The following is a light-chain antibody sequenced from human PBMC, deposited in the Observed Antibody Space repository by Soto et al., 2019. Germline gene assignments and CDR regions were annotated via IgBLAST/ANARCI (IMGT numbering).Light chain of an antibody. CDR1: QSFTNNY. V-gene: IGKV3D-20*02. CDR3: QQRSNWPSGT. J-gene: IGKJ5*01. CDR2: DAX. Sequence: IDLTQCPCTLSLSPGERATLSCRASQSFTNNYLAGYLQKPSQAPRLLXXDAXSRAAGIPDRFSGSGSGTDFTLAIGSLEPEDVAVYYCQQRSNWPSGTFGQGTRLEIK.